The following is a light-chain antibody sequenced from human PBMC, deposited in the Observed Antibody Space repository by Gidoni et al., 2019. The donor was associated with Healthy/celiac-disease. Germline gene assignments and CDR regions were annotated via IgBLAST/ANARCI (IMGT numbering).Light chain of an antibody. CDR1: QSVSSY. CDR3: QQRSNWPYT. CDR2: DAS. J-gene: IGKJ2*01. Sequence: EIVLTQSPATLSLSPGARATLSFRASQSVSSYLAWYQQNPGQAPMLLIYDASNRATGIPARFSGSGSGTDFTLTISSLEPEDFAVYYCQQRSNWPYTFGQGTKLEIK. V-gene: IGKV3-11*01.